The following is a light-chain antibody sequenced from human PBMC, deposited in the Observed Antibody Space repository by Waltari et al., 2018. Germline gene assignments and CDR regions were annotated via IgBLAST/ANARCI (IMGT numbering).Light chain of an antibody. CDR3: QQYYSTLWT. Sequence: DIQMTQSPSSLSASVGDRVTITCRASQGISNSLAWYQQKPGKTPKLLLYAASRLESGVPSRFSGSGSGTDYTLTISSLQPEDFATYYCQQYYSTLWTFGQGTKVEIK. CDR1: QGISNS. CDR2: AAS. J-gene: IGKJ1*01. V-gene: IGKV1-NL1*01.